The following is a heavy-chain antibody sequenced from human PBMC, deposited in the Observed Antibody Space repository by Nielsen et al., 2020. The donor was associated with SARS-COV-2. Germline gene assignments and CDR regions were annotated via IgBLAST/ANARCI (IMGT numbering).Heavy chain of an antibody. D-gene: IGHD3-10*01. CDR2: IYYSGST. V-gene: IGHV4-59*13. CDR3: ARDAVLLWFGELIDY. CDR1: GASISRYY. J-gene: IGHJ4*02. Sequence: GSLRLSCTVSGASISRYYWSWIRQPPGKGLEWIGYIYYSGSTNYNPSLKSRVTISVDTSKNQFSLKLSSVTAADTAVYYCARDAVLLWFGELIDYWGQGTLVTVSS.